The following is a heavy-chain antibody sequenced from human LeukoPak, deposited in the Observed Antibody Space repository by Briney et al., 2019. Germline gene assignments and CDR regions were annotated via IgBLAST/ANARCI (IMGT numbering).Heavy chain of an antibody. Sequence: PGGSLRLSCAASGFTFSSYAMHWVRQAPGKGLEYVSAISSNGGSTYYANSVKGRFTISRDNSKNTLYLQMNSLRAEDTAVYYCARAIMVRVNWFDPWGQGTLVTVSS. CDR3: ARAIMVRVNWFDP. D-gene: IGHD3-10*01. CDR1: GFTFSSYA. CDR2: ISSNGGST. J-gene: IGHJ5*02. V-gene: IGHV3-64*01.